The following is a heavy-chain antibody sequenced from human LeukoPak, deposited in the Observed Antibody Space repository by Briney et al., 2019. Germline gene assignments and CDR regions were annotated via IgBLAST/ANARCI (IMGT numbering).Heavy chain of an antibody. D-gene: IGHD6-6*01. Sequence: GGSLRLSCAASGFTFSDYYMSWIRQAPGKGLEWVSYISSSGSTIYYADSVKGRFTISRGNAKNSLYLQMNSLRAEDTAVYYCASPLTQLVDAFDIWGQGTMVTVSS. CDR2: ISSSGSTI. V-gene: IGHV3-11*04. CDR3: ASPLTQLVDAFDI. J-gene: IGHJ3*02. CDR1: GFTFSDYY.